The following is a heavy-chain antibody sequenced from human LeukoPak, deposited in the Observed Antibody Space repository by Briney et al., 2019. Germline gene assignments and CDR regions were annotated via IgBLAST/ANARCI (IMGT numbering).Heavy chain of an antibody. CDR2: ISSSGSTI. Sequence: GGSLRLSCAASGFTFSDYYMSWIRQAPGKGLEWVSYISSSGSTIYYADSVKGRFTISRDNAKDSLYLQMNSLRAEDTAVYYCASHPSGYYYRHYWGQGTLVTVSS. CDR3: ASHPSGYYYRHY. CDR1: GFTFSDYY. J-gene: IGHJ4*02. V-gene: IGHV3-11*01. D-gene: IGHD3-22*01.